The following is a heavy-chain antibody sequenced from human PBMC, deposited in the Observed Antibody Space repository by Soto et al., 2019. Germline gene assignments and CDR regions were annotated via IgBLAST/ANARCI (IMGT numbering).Heavy chain of an antibody. CDR3: AEGAAAGGFDY. D-gene: IGHD6-13*01. V-gene: IGHV3-30*03. Sequence: GGSLRLSCAASGFTFSSYGMHWVRQAPGKGLEWVAVISYDGSNKYYADSVKGRFTISRDNSKNTLYLQMNSLRAEDTAVYYCAEGAAAGGFDYWGQGTLVTVS. CDR1: GFTFSSYG. CDR2: ISYDGSNK. J-gene: IGHJ4*02.